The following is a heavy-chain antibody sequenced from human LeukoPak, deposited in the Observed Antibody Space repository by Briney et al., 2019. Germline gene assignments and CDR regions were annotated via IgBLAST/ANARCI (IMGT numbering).Heavy chain of an antibody. V-gene: IGHV3-11*01. J-gene: IGHJ5*02. Sequence: PGGSLRLSCAASGFTFSDYYMSWIRQAPGKGLEWVSYISSRGSTIYYADSVKGRFTISRDNAKNSLYLQMNSLRAEDTAVYYCARDKYSSSSLSWFDPWGQGTLVTVSS. CDR3: ARDKYSSSSLSWFDP. CDR2: ISSRGSTI. CDR1: GFTFSDYY. D-gene: IGHD6-6*01.